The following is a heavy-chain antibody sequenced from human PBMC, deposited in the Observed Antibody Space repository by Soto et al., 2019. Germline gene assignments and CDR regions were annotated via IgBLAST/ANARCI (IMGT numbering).Heavy chain of an antibody. D-gene: IGHD6-19*01. CDR3: ARDRNSSGWSQGPLYCYYGMDV. J-gene: IGHJ6*02. V-gene: IGHV4-34*01. CDR2: INHSGST. CDR1: GGSFSGYY. Sequence: PSETLSLTCAVYGGSFSGYYWSWIRQPPGKGLEWIGEINHSGSTNYNPSLKSRVTISVDTSKNQFSLKLSSVTAADTAVYYCARDRNSSGWSQGPLYCYYGMDVWGQGTTVTVSS.